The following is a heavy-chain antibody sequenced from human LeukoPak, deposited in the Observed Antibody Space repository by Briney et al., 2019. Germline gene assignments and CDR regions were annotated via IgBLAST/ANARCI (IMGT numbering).Heavy chain of an antibody. CDR1: GFTFSSYA. CDR3: AKDLEIYDSSGSFDY. Sequence: PGGSLRLSCAASGFTFSSYAMHWVRQAPGKGLEWVAVISYDGSNKYYANSVKGRFTISRDNSKNTLYLQMNSLRAEDTAVYYCAKDLEIYDSSGSFDYWGQGTLVTVSS. D-gene: IGHD3-22*01. J-gene: IGHJ4*02. V-gene: IGHV3-30*04. CDR2: ISYDGSNK.